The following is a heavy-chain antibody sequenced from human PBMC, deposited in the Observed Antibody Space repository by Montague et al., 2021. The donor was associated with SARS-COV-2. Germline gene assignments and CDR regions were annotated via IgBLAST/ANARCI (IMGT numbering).Heavy chain of an antibody. CDR2: SNRSDGGT. CDR3: AKDSSNYGLGYGIDF. J-gene: IGHJ6*02. Sequence: SLRLSCAASGFTFSNSSMNWVRQAPGKGLEWVSGSNRSDGGTHYADSVKGRFTISRDNSKNFLYLQMNSLRAEDTALYYCAKDSSNYGLGYGIDFWGQGTMVTVSS. V-gene: IGHV3-23*01. D-gene: IGHD4/OR15-4a*01. CDR1: GFTFSNSS.